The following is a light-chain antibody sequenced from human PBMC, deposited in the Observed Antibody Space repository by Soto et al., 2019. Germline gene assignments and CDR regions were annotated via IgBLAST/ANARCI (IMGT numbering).Light chain of an antibody. Sequence: EIVMSQSPATLSVSTGERATLSCRASQSVSSNLAWYQQKPGQAPRLLIYGASTRATGIPARFSGSGSGTEFTLTISSLQSEDFAVYYCQQYNNWWTFGQGTKVAI. CDR3: QQYNNWWT. CDR2: GAS. CDR1: QSVSSN. V-gene: IGKV3-15*01. J-gene: IGKJ1*01.